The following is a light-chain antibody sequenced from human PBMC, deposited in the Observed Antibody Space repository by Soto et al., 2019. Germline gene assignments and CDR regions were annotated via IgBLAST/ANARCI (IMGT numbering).Light chain of an antibody. CDR3: QQYGSSPPRLT. V-gene: IGKV3-20*01. J-gene: IGKJ4*01. CDR2: GAS. Sequence: EIVLTQSPGTLSLSPGERATLSCRASQSVSSSYLAWYQQKPGQAPRLLIYGASSRATGIPDRFSGSGSGTDFTLTISRLEAEDCAVYYCQQYGSSPPRLTFGGGTKVEIK. CDR1: QSVSSSY.